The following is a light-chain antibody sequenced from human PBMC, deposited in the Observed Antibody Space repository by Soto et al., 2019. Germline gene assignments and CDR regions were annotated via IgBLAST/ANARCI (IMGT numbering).Light chain of an antibody. CDR3: QQSYSTSFT. CDR1: QDISQY. Sequence: DTQMTQSPSSLSASVGDRVTITCQASQDISQYLNWYQHKPGKAPKLLIYAASNLETGVPSRFSGSGSATDFTFTISSLQPEDIATYYCQQSYSTSFTFGPGTKVDIK. V-gene: IGKV1-33*01. CDR2: AAS. J-gene: IGKJ3*01.